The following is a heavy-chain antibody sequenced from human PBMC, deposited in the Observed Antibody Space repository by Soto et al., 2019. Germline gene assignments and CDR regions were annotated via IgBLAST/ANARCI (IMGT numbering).Heavy chain of an antibody. V-gene: IGHV1-69*06. Sequence: ASVKVSCKASGRTFSSYAISWVRQAPGQGLDWMGWIIPIVDTANYAQKFQGRVTITADKSTSTAYIEQSSLRSEATAVYYCERGTMAAYYSYGMDVWGQGTTVTVSS. CDR1: GRTFSSYA. D-gene: IGHD3-10*01. J-gene: IGHJ6*02. CDR2: IIPIVDTA. CDR3: ERGTMAAYYSYGMDV.